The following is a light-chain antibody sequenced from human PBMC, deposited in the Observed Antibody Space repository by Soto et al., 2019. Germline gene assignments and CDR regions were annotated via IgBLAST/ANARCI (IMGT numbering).Light chain of an antibody. Sequence: LLTQSPGTLSLSPGERATLPCRASQSVSSSYLAWYQQKPGQAPRLLIYGASSRATGIPDRFSGSGSGTDFTLTISRLEPEDFAVYYCQQYGSSPPFTFGPGTKVDIK. CDR2: GAS. J-gene: IGKJ3*01. V-gene: IGKV3-20*01. CDR1: QSVSSSY. CDR3: QQYGSSPPFT.